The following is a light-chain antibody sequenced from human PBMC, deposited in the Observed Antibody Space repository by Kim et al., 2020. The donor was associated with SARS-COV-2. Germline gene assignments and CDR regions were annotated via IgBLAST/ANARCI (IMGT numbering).Light chain of an antibody. J-gene: IGLJ2*01. Sequence: TLSCTGTSSDVGGGNYASGAQQHPGKAPKAMTYEVSKRPSGVPDRFSGSKSGNTASLTVSGLQAEDEADYYCSSYAGSNNLVFGGGTQLTVL. CDR3: SSYAGSNNLV. CDR1: SSDVGGGNY. V-gene: IGLV2-8*01. CDR2: EVS.